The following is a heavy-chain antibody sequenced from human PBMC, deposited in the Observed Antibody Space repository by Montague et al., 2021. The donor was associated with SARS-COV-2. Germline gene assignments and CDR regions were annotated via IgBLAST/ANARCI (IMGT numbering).Heavy chain of an antibody. V-gene: IGHV6-1*01. CDR3: SRIAFAVIPH. Sequence: CAISGDSVGVDEATCRWEEQSPARDLDYEPVRCFRPDWKYDYAASVAGRVTVNPDTSKNQVSLELRSVTPEDTAVYYCSRIAFAVIPHWGQGTLVTVSS. CDR1: GDSVGVDEAT. J-gene: IGHJ4*02. CDR2: RCFRPDWKY. D-gene: IGHD3-16*01.